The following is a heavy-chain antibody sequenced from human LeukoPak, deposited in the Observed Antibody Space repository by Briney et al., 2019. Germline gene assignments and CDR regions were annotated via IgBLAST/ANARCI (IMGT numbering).Heavy chain of an antibody. CDR3: ARGDYFGNFGIGTSYYYYYMDV. V-gene: IGHV1-18*01. CDR2: ISAYNGNT. Sequence: GASVKVSCKASGYTFTSYGISWVRQAPGQGLEWMGWISAYNGNTNYAQKFQGRVTMTRDTSISTAYMELSRVRSDDTAVYYCARGDYFGNFGIGTSYYYYYMDVWGKGTTVTVSS. D-gene: IGHD2/OR15-2a*01. J-gene: IGHJ6*03. CDR1: GYTFTSYG.